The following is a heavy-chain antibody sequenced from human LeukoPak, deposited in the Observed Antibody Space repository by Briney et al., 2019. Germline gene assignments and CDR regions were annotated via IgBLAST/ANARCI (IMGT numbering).Heavy chain of an antibody. CDR3: ANRLSWSDY. CDR2: ISGSGGDT. V-gene: IGHV3-23*01. Sequence: GGSLRLSCAASGFTFSSYAMSWVRQAPGKGLEWVSSISGSGGDTYYEDSVKGRVAISRGNSKHTLYLQMNSLRAEDTAVYYCANRLSWSDYWGQGTLVTVSS. CDR1: GFTFSSYA. J-gene: IGHJ4*02.